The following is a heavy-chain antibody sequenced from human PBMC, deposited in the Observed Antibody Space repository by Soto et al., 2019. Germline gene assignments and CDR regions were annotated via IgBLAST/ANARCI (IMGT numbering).Heavy chain of an antibody. D-gene: IGHD6-19*01. CDR2: TYYRSKWYD. Sequence: PSQTLSLTCASSGDRVSRYSTACNWIRQSPSGGLEWLGRTYYRSKWYDDYGLSVKSRITISPDTSTNQFSLHLNSVTPEDTAIYYCARGGLISVAAEFDSWGQGTLVTVSS. CDR1: GDRVSRYSTA. J-gene: IGHJ4*02. V-gene: IGHV6-1*01. CDR3: ARGGLISVAAEFDS.